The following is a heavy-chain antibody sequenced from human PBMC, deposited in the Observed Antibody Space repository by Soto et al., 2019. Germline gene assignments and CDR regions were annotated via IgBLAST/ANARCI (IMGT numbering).Heavy chain of an antibody. Sequence: LRLSCAASGFTFSSYGMHWVRQAPGKGLEWVAVISYDGSNKYYADSVKGRFTISRDNSKNTLYLQMNSLRAEDTAVYYCAKVRSIVVVQAAMHIGDYWGQGTLVTVSS. CDR2: ISYDGSNK. D-gene: IGHD2-2*01. CDR1: GFTFSSYG. CDR3: AKVRSIVVVQAAMHIGDY. V-gene: IGHV3-30*18. J-gene: IGHJ4*02.